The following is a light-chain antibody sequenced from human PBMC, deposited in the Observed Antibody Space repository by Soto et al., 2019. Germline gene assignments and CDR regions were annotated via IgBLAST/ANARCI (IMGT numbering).Light chain of an antibody. V-gene: IGKV3-15*01. CDR1: KSVSSN. CDR3: QQYNNWPGT. J-gene: IGKJ1*01. Sequence: EIVMTQSPATLSVSPGERATLSCRASKSVSSNLAWYQQKPGQAPRLLIYDASTRATGIPARFSGTGSGTEFTLTISSLQSEDFAVYYCQQYNNWPGTFGQGTKVEIK. CDR2: DAS.